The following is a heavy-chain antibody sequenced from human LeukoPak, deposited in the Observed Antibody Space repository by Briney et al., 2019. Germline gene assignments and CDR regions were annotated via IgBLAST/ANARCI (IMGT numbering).Heavy chain of an antibody. Sequence: SVKVSCKASGGSFSSYAISWVRQAPGQGLEWMGGVIPIFGTANYAQKFQGRVTITADESTSTAYMELSSLRSEDTAVYYCGRWLFCNSTSLPRIAGRGGDNWFDPWGQGTLVTVSS. D-gene: IGHD2-2*01. V-gene: IGHV1-69*13. J-gene: IGHJ5*02. CDR3: GRWLFCNSTSLPRIAGRGGDNWFDP. CDR1: GGSFSSYA. CDR2: VIPIFGTA.